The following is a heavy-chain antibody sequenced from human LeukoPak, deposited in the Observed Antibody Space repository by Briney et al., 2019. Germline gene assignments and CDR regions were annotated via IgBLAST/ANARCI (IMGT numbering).Heavy chain of an antibody. CDR1: GDSVSSNSAA. Sequence: SQTLSLTCAISGDSVSSNSAAWNWIRQPPGKGLEWIGYIYYSGSTNYNPSLKSRVTISVDTSKNQFSLKLSSVTAADTAVYYCARGYGDYRGFDPWGQGTLVTVSS. CDR2: IYYSGST. CDR3: ARGYGDYRGFDP. D-gene: IGHD4-17*01. V-gene: IGHV4-61*01. J-gene: IGHJ5*02.